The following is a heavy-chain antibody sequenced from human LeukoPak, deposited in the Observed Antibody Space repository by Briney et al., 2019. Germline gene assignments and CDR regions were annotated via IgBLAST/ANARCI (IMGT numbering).Heavy chain of an antibody. CDR1: GGSFSGYY. J-gene: IGHJ4*02. Sequence: PSETLSLTCAVYGGSFSGYYWSWIRQPPGKGLEWIGEINHSGSTNYNSSLKSRVTISVDTSKNQFSLKLGSVTAADTAVYYCAGLFYGLGTLFPTWGQGTPVTVSS. D-gene: IGHD3-10*01. CDR2: INHSGST. V-gene: IGHV4-34*01. CDR3: AGLFYGLGTLFPT.